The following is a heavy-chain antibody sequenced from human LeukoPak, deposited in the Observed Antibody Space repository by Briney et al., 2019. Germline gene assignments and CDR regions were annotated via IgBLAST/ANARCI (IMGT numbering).Heavy chain of an antibody. D-gene: IGHD1-1*01. V-gene: IGHV4-59*11. CDR1: GGAIFSHY. J-gene: IGHJ6*03. CDR3: VRDALEGYYSYYYMDV. Sequence: SETLSLPCSVSGGAIFSHYWRWLREPPGEGVEWIGYISNTGSTASNPPLTCRVTIPTTTSKSQFSLKLSSVTAADSAVYYCVRDALEGYYSYYYMDVWGRGTTVTVSS. CDR2: ISNTGST.